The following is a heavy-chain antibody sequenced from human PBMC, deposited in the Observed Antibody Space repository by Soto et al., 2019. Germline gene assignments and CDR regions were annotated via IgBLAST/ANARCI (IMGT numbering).Heavy chain of an antibody. CDR3: ATNHDDISGRTPLLFDS. Sequence: QVQLQESGPGLVKPSQTLSLTCTVSGDSIGTGGYYWDWIRQHPGKGPEWIGYIHYSGNTYYNPSLKSRLTISLDTSKNQFSLHLSSVTAADTAVYYCATNHDDISGRTPLLFDSGGQGTLVTVSS. D-gene: IGHD3-22*01. CDR2: IHYSGNT. V-gene: IGHV4-31*03. CDR1: GDSIGTGGYY. J-gene: IGHJ4*02.